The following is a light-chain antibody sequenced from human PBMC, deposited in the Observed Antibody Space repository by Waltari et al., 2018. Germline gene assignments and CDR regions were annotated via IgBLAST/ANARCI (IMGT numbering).Light chain of an antibody. CDR3: QAYDNSLSGL. Sequence: QSVLTQPPSVSGAPGQRVTISCTGSSSNIGAGYDVNWYQLVPGTAPKLLIYGHSDRPSGVPDRFSASKSGTSASLAITGLQAEDEADYYCQAYDNSLSGLFGGGTKLTVL. CDR1: SSNIGAGYD. J-gene: IGLJ3*02. CDR2: GHS. V-gene: IGLV1-40*01.